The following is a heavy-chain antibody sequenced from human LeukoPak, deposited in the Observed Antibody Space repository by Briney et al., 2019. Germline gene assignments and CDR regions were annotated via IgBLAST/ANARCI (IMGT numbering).Heavy chain of an antibody. CDR2: IYSGGIT. CDR1: GFTVSRNY. Sequence: GGSLRLSCAASGFTVSRNYMNWVRQAPGKGLEWVSVIYSGGITYYADSVKGRFTISRDNSKNTLYLQMNTLRAEDTAVYYCARGVEYSGSYYHAFDIWGQGTLVTVSS. V-gene: IGHV3-53*01. CDR3: ARGVEYSGSYYHAFDI. J-gene: IGHJ3*02. D-gene: IGHD1-26*01.